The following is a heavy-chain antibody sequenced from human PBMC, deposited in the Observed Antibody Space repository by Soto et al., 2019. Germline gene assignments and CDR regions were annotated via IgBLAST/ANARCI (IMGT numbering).Heavy chain of an antibody. CDR3: AKPVDIGEPIYYYGMDV. CDR2: ISGSGGST. J-gene: IGHJ6*02. V-gene: IGHV3-23*01. CDR1: GFTFSSYA. Sequence: GGSLRLSCAASGFTFSSYAMSWVRQAPGKGLEWVSAISGSGGSTYYADSVKGRFTISRDNSKNTLYLQMNSLRAEDTAVYYCAKPVDIGEPIYYYGMDVWGQGTTVTVSS. D-gene: IGHD3-10*01.